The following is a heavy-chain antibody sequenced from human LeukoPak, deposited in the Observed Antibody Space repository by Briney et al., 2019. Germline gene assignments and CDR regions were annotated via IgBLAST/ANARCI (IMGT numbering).Heavy chain of an antibody. J-gene: IGHJ4*02. CDR2: IYHSGST. V-gene: IGHV4-38-2*01. Sequence: SETLSLTCAVSGYSISSGYYWGWIRQPPGKGLEWIGSIYHSGSTYYNPSLKSRVTISVDTSKNQFSLKLSPVTAADPAVSYCARRMTILWGPFDYWGQGTLATVSS. CDR3: ARRMTILWGPFDY. D-gene: IGHD2-21*01. CDR1: GYSISSGYY.